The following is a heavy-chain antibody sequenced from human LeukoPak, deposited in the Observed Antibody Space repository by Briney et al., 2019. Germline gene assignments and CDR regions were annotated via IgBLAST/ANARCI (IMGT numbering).Heavy chain of an antibody. J-gene: IGHJ4*02. CDR2: IKSDGSDT. Sequence: GGSLRLSCAASGFTFSSYWMHWVRQAPGKGLVWVSRIKSDGSDTTYADSVKGRFTISRDNAKNMLYLQMYSLRAEDTAVYYCVNYGWGRPAWGQGTLVTVSS. V-gene: IGHV3-74*03. CDR1: GFTFSSYW. CDR3: VNYGWGRPA. D-gene: IGHD3-10*01.